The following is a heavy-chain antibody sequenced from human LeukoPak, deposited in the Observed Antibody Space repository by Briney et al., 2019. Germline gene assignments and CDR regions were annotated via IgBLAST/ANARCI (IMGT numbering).Heavy chain of an antibody. CDR2: IKEDGTEK. CDR1: EFNFSTYW. J-gene: IGHJ6*03. Sequence: QTGGSLRLSSAASEFNFSTYWMSWVRQAPGKGLEWVANIKEDGTEKYYVGSVKGRFTISRDNAKKSLYLQMNSLRDDDTAVYVCARPPAGDAWPPAYYMDVWGKGTTVTVSS. CDR3: ARPPAGDAWPPAYYMDV. V-gene: IGHV3-7*01. D-gene: IGHD3-10*01.